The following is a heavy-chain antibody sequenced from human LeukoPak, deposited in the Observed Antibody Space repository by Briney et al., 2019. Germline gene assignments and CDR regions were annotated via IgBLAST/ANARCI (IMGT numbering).Heavy chain of an antibody. CDR2: IYYSGST. J-gene: IGHJ6*03. D-gene: IGHD3-22*01. Sequence: SETLSLTCTVSGGSISSYYWSWIRQPPGKGLEWIGYIYYSGSTNYNPSLKSRVTISVDTSKNQFSLKLSSVTAADTAVYYCARDSSGYTYRGDYYYYYMDVWGKGTTVTVPS. V-gene: IGHV4-59*01. CDR3: ARDSSGYTYRGDYYYYYMDV. CDR1: GGSISSYY.